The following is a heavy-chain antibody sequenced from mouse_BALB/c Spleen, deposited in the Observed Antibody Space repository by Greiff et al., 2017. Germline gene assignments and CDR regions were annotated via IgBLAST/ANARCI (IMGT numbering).Heavy chain of an antibody. J-gene: IGHJ4*01. CDR3: ARRDNAMDY. V-gene: IGHV5-9-1*01. CDR2: ISSGGSYT. Sequence: EVMLVESGGGLVKPGGSLKLSCAASGFTFSSYAMSWVRQTPEKRLEWVATISSGGSYTYYPDSVKGRFTISRDNAKNTLYLQMSSLRSEDTAMYYCARRDNAMDYWGQGTSVTVSS. CDR1: GFTFSSYA.